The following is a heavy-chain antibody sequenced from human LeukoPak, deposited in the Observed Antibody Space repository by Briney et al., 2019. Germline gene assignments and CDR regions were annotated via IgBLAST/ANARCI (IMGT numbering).Heavy chain of an antibody. Sequence: GGSLRLSCAASGFNFNNYYMSWVRQAPGKGLEWVSYISISSIYTKYADSVEGRFTISRDDAKNSLYLQMDSLRAEDTAVYYCARVHIVAGQDHWGLGTLVTVSS. CDR2: ISISSIYT. CDR1: GFNFNNYY. D-gene: IGHD5-12*01. V-gene: IGHV3-11*03. J-gene: IGHJ4*02. CDR3: ARVHIVAGQDH.